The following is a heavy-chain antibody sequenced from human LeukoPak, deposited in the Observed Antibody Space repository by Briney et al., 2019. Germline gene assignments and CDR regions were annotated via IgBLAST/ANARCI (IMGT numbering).Heavy chain of an antibody. CDR1: GGSFSGYY. Sequence: PSETLSLTCAVYGGSFSGYYWSWIRQPPGKGLEWIGYIYYSGSTNYNPSLKSRVTISVDTSKNQFSLKLSSVTAADTAVYYCARHYYYDSSAPFDYWGQGTLVTVSP. D-gene: IGHD3-22*01. J-gene: IGHJ4*02. CDR3: ARHYYYDSSAPFDY. CDR2: IYYSGST. V-gene: IGHV4-59*01.